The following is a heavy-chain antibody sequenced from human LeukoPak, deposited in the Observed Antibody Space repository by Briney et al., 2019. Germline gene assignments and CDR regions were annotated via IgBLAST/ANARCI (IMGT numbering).Heavy chain of an antibody. CDR1: GGSFSGYY. CDR3: TLGYCSDTNCLDY. J-gene: IGHJ4*02. Sequence: SETLSLTCAVSGGSFSGYYWSWIRQPPGKGLEWIGEVNHSGTTKYNPSLKSRVIISVDASKSQFSLRLSSVTAADTAMYYCTLGYCSDTNCLDYWGQGSLVTVSS. D-gene: IGHD2-2*01. CDR2: VNHSGTT. V-gene: IGHV4-34*01.